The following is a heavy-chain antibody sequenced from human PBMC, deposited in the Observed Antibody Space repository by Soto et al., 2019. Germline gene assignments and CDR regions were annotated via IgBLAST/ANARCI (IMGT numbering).Heavy chain of an antibody. D-gene: IGHD3-10*01. CDR1: GGSFSGYC. V-gene: IGHV4-34*01. Sequence: PSETLSLTCAVYGGSFSGYCWSWIRQPPGKGLEWIGEINHSGSTNYNPSLKSRVTISVDTSKNQFSLKLSSVTAADTAVYYCARGGADYYGSGLWGWFDPWGQGTLVTVSS. J-gene: IGHJ5*02. CDR3: ARGGADYYGSGLWGWFDP. CDR2: INHSGST.